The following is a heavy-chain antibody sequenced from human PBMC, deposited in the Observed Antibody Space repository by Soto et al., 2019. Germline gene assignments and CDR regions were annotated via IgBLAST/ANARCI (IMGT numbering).Heavy chain of an antibody. CDR2: ISYDGSNK. CDR1: GFTFSSYA. Sequence: GGSLRLSCAASGFTFSSYAMHWVRQAPGKGLEWVAVISYDGSNKYYADSVKGRFTISRDNSKNTLYLQMNSLRADHTAVYHCARRAQLPPPFDYWGQGTLVAVSS. CDR3: ARRAQLPPPFDY. V-gene: IGHV3-30-3*01. D-gene: IGHD6-6*01. J-gene: IGHJ4*02.